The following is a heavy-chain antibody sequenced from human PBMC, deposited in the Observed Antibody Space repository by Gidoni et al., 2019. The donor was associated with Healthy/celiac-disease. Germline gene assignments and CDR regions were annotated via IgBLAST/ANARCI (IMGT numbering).Heavy chain of an antibody. CDR1: GGSFSGYY. Sequence: QVQLPQWGAGLLKPAETLSLTCAVYGGSFSGYYWSWIRQPPGKGLEWIGEINHSGSTNYNPSLKSRVTISVDTSKNQFSLKLSSVTAADTAVYYCARVKSQRWLQLREGEIMRYFDYWGQGTLVTVSS. J-gene: IGHJ4*02. D-gene: IGHD5-12*01. CDR2: INHSGST. CDR3: ARVKSQRWLQLREGEIMRYFDY. V-gene: IGHV4-34*01.